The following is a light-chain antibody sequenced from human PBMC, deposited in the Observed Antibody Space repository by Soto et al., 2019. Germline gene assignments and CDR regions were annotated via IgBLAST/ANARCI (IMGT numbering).Light chain of an antibody. CDR3: GSYTRSTIVA. J-gene: IGLJ2*01. CDR1: SSDIGGYNY. CDR2: EVS. V-gene: IGLV2-14*01. Sequence: QSVLTQPASVSGSPGQSITISCTGTSSDIGGYNYVSWYQQHPGKAPKLIIYEVSYWPSGISNRFSGSKSGNTASLTISGLQAEDEADYYRGSYTRSTIVALGGGTKLTVL.